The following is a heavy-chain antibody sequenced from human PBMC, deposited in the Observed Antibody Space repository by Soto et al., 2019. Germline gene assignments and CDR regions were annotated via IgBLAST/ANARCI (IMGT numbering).Heavy chain of an antibody. CDR3: ARLTYRQQGYYYYYMDV. D-gene: IGHD6-13*01. Sequence: SETLSLTCTVSGGSISSYYWSWIRQPPGKGLEWIGYIYYSGSTNYNPSLKSRVTISVDTSKNQFSLKLSSVTAADTAVYYCARLTYRQQGYYYYYMDVWGKGTTVTVSS. J-gene: IGHJ6*03. CDR2: IYYSGST. V-gene: IGHV4-59*08. CDR1: GGSISSYY.